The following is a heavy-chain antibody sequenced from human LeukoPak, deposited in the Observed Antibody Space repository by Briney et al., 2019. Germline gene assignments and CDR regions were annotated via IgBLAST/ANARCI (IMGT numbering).Heavy chain of an antibody. CDR2: VYPSDCDT. Sequence: GESLKISCKGSGYSFTSYWIAWVRQMSGKSLEWMGIVYPSDCDTRYSPSFQGQVTISADKSISTAYLQWSSLKASDTAMYYGARLVVAGTSFFDCWGQGTLVSVSA. CDR1: GYSFTSYW. V-gene: IGHV5-51*01. J-gene: IGHJ4*02. CDR3: ARLVVAGTSFFDC. D-gene: IGHD6-19*01.